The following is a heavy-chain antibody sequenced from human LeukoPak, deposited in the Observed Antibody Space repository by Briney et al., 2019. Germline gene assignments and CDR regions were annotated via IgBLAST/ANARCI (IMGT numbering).Heavy chain of an antibody. D-gene: IGHD3-10*01. J-gene: IGHJ4*02. CDR2: ISSSNTYT. CDR3: ASAGTMVREPSGY. CDR1: GFTFSDYY. Sequence: PGGPLRLSCAASGFTFSDYYMSWIRQAPGKGLEWVSNISSSNTYTNYADSVKGRFTISRDNAKNSLYLQMNSLRAEDTAVYYCASAGTMVREPSGYWGQGTLVTVSS. V-gene: IGHV3-11*03.